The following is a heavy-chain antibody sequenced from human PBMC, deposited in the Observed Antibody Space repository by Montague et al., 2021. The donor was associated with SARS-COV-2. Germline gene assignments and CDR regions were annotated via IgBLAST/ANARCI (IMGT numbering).Heavy chain of an antibody. Sequence: VKPTQTLTLTCTFSGFSLSTPHVGVAWLRQPPGKALEWLAVIYSNGDKRYSPSLQRRLTITKDTSRNQVVLSLTNVDPLDTATYYCAHLIRYYDIFTGIPFDDWGQGTQVTVSS. CDR3: AHLIRYYDIFTGIPFDD. V-gene: IGHV2-5*01. CDR2: IYSNGDK. J-gene: IGHJ4*02. CDR1: GFSLSTPHVG. D-gene: IGHD3-9*01.